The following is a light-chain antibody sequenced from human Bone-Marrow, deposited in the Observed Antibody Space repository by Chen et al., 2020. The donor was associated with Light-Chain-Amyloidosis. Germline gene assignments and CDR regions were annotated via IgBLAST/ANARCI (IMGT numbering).Light chain of an antibody. J-gene: IGLJ1*01. Sequence: QSALTQPASVSGSPGQSITISCTGTSSDVGGDNHVSWYQQHPDKAPQRMIYEVTNRPTWVPDRFSGSKSDNTAAVTISGLQTEDEADYFCSSYTSTNTLVFGSGTRVTVL. CDR3: SSYTSTNTLV. CDR2: EVT. CDR1: SSDVGGDNH. V-gene: IGLV2-14*01.